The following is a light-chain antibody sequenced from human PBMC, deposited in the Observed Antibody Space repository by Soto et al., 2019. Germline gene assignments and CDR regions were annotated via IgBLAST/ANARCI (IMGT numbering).Light chain of an antibody. CDR1: SSNIGSHN. J-gene: IGLJ3*02. CDR2: GDD. Sequence: QSVLTQPPSTSGTPGQRVAISCSGTSSNIGSHNVNWYQQLPGTAPQLLIYGDDTRPSWIPDRCSGSTSGTSASLAISGLHSEDGVDYYCASWDDRLNGPVFGGGTKVTVL. CDR3: ASWDDRLNGPV. V-gene: IGLV1-44*01.